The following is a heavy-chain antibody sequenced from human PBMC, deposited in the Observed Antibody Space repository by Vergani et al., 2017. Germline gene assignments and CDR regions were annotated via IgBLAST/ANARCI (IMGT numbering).Heavy chain of an antibody. CDR3: AGGDYGILTGYRY. D-gene: IGHD3-9*01. Sequence: QVQVVQSGAAVKKSGASVKVSCKTSGYTFSNYYMHWVRQAPGKGLEWMGIINPSGGHTNYAQKFQDRVTMTMITSTSAVYMELSRVRSEVTAIYYCAGGDYGILTGYRYCGQGALVTISA. J-gene: IGHJ4*02. CDR1: GYTFSNYY. V-gene: IGHV1-46*03. CDR2: INPSGGHT.